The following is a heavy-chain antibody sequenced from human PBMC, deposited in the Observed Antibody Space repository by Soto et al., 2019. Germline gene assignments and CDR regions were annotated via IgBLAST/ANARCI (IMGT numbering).Heavy chain of an antibody. CDR2: IKSKTDGGTT. J-gene: IGHJ6*02. CDR1: GFTFSNAW. CDR3: TTEWVGSSSWLDKYYYYYGMDG. V-gene: IGHV3-15*07. D-gene: IGHD6-13*01. Sequence: PGGSLRLSCAASGFTFSNAWMNWVRQAPGKGLEWVGRIKSKTDGGTTDYATPVKGRFTISRDDSKNTLYLQMNSLKTEDTAVYYCTTEWVGSSSWLDKYYYYYGMDGWGQGTTVTVSS.